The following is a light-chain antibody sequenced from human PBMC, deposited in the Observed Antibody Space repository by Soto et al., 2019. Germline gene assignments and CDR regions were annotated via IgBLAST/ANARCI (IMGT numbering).Light chain of an antibody. CDR2: SDN. CDR1: NSNIGRNT. J-gene: IGLJ3*02. V-gene: IGLV1-44*01. Sequence: QSVLTKPPSASGTPGQRVTISCSGSNSNIGRNTVNWYQQFPGADPNLLIHSDNERPSGVPDRFSGSRSGTSASLAISGLQSEDEADYYCAAWDESPNVPVFGGGTKLTVL. CDR3: AAWDESPNVPV.